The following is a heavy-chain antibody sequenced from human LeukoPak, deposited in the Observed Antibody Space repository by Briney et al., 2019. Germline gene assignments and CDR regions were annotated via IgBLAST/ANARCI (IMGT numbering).Heavy chain of an antibody. J-gene: IGHJ4*02. CDR3: ARGALTAVTAFDY. CDR2: INQDGSGK. D-gene: IGHD4-17*01. CDR1: GFTFSSYW. V-gene: IGHV3-7*03. Sequence: GRSLRLSCAASGFTFSSYWMTWVRQAPGKGLEWVATINQDGSGKYSVDSVKGRFTISRDNAKNSLHLQMNSLRAEDTAVYYCARGALTAVTAFDYWGQGTLVTVSS.